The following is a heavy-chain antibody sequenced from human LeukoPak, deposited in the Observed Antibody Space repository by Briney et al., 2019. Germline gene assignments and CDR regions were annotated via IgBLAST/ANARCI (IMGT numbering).Heavy chain of an antibody. J-gene: IGHJ6*03. CDR2: IYYSGST. Sequence: NPSETLSLTCTVSGGSISSSSYYWGWIRQPPGKGLEWIGSIYYSGSTYYNPSLKSRVTISVDTSKNQFSLKLSSVTAADTAVYYCARLPGAAATYYYYYMDVRGKGTTVTVSS. D-gene: IGHD2-2*01. CDR1: GGSISSSSYY. CDR3: ARLPGAAATYYYYYMDV. V-gene: IGHV4-39*01.